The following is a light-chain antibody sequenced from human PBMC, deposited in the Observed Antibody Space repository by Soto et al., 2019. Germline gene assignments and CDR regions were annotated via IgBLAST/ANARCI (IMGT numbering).Light chain of an antibody. J-gene: IGKJ1*01. CDR2: GAS. Sequence: AIRMTQSPSSLSASVGDRVTITCRASQDIRNELGRYQQRPGKAPKALIYGASNLQSGVPSRFSGSGFGTDFTLTISSLQPEDFATYYCLQDRNYPRTFGQGTKVESK. V-gene: IGKV1-6*01. CDR1: QDIRNE. CDR3: LQDRNYPRT.